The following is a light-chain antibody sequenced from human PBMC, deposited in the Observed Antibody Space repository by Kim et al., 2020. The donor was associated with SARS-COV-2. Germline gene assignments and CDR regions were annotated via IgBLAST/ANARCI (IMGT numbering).Light chain of an antibody. J-gene: IGLJ3*02. Sequence: SYELTQPPSVSVAPGKTARITCGGNDVGSKTLHWYQQKPGQAPVLVIYYDSDRPSGIPERFSGSNSVNTATLTISRVEAGDEADYYCQVWDSTTDHPVFGGGTQLTVL. CDR1: DVGSKT. CDR3: QVWDSTTDHPV. CDR2: YDS. V-gene: IGLV3-21*04.